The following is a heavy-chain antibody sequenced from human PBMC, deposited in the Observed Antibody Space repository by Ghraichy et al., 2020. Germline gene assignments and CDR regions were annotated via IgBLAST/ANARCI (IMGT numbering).Heavy chain of an antibody. CDR1: GYTFTSYY. CDR3: ASGGLLWFGVTTHYYYGMDV. J-gene: IGHJ6*02. V-gene: IGHV1-46*01. CDR2: INPSGGST. D-gene: IGHD3-10*01. Sequence: ASVKVSCKASGYTFTSYYMHWVRQAPGQGLEWMGIINPSGGSTSYAQKFQGRVTMTRDTSTSTVYMELSSLRSEDTAVYYCASGGLLWFGVTTHYYYGMDVWGQGTTVTVSS.